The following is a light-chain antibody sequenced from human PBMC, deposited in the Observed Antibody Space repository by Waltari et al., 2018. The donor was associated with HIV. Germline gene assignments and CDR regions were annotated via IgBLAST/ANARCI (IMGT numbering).Light chain of an antibody. CDR2: WAS. CDR1: RSVLYNSNNNNY. J-gene: IGKJ1*01. Sequence: DIVLTQSPDSLAVSLGERATINCKSSRSVLYNSNNNNYLAWYQQKPGQPPKLLIYWASSRQSGVPDRFSGSWSETDFTLTISSLQAEDVALYYCQQYYTSPPTFGQATRVEIK. CDR3: QQYYTSPPT. V-gene: IGKV4-1*01.